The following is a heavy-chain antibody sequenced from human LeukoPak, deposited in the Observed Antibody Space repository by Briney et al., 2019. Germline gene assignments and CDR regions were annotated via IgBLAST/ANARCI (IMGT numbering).Heavy chain of an antibody. J-gene: IGHJ5*02. CDR3: ATAYCSTTSCPT. V-gene: IGHV3-23*01. CDR2: INDSGDST. D-gene: IGHD2-2*01. Sequence: GGSLRLSCAASGFTFSNYAMSWVRQAPGKGLEWVSSINDSGDSTYYADSVKGRFTISRDNSKNTLYLLMNNLRAEDTAIFYCATAYCSTTSCPTWGRGTLVTVSS. CDR1: GFTFSNYA.